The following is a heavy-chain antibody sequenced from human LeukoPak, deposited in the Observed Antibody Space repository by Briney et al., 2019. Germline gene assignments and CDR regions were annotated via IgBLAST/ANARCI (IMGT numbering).Heavy chain of an antibody. Sequence: GGSLRLSCAASGFTVSSNDMSWVRQAPGKGLEWVSSISSSSTYIYYADSVKGRFTISRDNAKNSLYLQMNSLRAEDTAVYYCATGYYGSGSYYNDYWGQGTLVTVSS. J-gene: IGHJ4*02. D-gene: IGHD3-10*01. V-gene: IGHV3-21*01. CDR3: ATGYYGSGSYYNDY. CDR2: ISSSSTYI. CDR1: GFTVSSND.